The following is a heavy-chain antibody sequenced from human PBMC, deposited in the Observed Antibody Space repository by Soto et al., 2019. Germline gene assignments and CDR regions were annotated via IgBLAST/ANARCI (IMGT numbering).Heavy chain of an antibody. J-gene: IGHJ6*03. V-gene: IGHV3-30*18. D-gene: IGHD6-13*01. CDR3: SKDWYSSSWYGKYYYYYMDV. Sequence: GGSLRLSCAASGFTFSSYGMHWVRQAPGKGLEWVAVISYDGSNKYYADSVKGRFTISRDNSKNTLYLQMNSLRAEDTAVYYFSKDWYSSSWYGKYYYYYMDVWGKGTTVTVSS. CDR2: ISYDGSNK. CDR1: GFTFSSYG.